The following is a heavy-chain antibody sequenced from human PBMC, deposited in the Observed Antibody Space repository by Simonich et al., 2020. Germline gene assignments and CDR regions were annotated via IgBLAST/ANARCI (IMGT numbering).Heavy chain of an antibody. Sequence: QVQLVQSGAEVKKPGASVKVSCKASGYTFTGYYMHWVRQAPGQGLEGMGWIKPNSGGTNDAQKFQGRVTMTRDTSISTAYMELSRLRSDDTAVYYCARDRAARYYYYYYMDVWGKGTTVTVSS. J-gene: IGHJ6*03. V-gene: IGHV1-2*02. D-gene: IGHD6-6*01. CDR1: GYTFTGYY. CDR3: ARDRAARYYYYYYMDV. CDR2: IKPNSGGT.